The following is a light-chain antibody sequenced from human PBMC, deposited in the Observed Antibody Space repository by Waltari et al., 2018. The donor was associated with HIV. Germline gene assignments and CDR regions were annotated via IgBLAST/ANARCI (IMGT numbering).Light chain of an antibody. Sequence: DLVMTQSPLFLPVTPREQASIPCRSSQSLLHSNGYTYLDWYLQKPGQSPQLLIYVASNRSSGVPERFSGSGSDTNFTVRIGKVAAEDVGIYYCMQPLHTPWTFGRGTKVEL. CDR2: VAS. CDR3: MQPLHTPWT. CDR1: QSLLHSNGYTY. V-gene: IGKV2-28*01. J-gene: IGKJ1*01.